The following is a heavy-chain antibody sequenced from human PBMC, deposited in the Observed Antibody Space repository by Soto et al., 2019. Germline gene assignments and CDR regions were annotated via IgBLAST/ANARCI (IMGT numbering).Heavy chain of an antibody. CDR1: HGTISSSSYY. J-gene: IGHJ6*03. CDR3: ARHGSSNQYYYMDV. Sequence: SETVSLTCTVSHGTISSSSYYWGWIRQPPGKGLEWIGSIYYSGSTYYNPSLKSRVTISVDTSKNQFSLKLSSVTAADTAVYYCARHGSSNQYYYMDVWGKGTTVT. V-gene: IGHV4-39*01. D-gene: IGHD1-26*01. CDR2: IYYSGST.